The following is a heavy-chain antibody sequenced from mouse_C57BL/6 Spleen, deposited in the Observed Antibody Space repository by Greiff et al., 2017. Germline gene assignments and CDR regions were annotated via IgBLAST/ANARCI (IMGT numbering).Heavy chain of an antibody. D-gene: IGHD2-1*01. CDR3: TREDYGNQEYYFGC. V-gene: IGHV1-15*01. Sequence: QVQLQQSGAELVRPGASVTLSCKASGYTFTDYEMHWVKQTPVHGLEWIGAIDPETGGTAYNQKFKGKAILTADKSSSTAYMELRSLTSEDSAVYYCTREDYGNQEYYFGCWGQGTTLTVSS. CDR2: IDPETGGT. CDR1: GYTFTDYE. J-gene: IGHJ2*01.